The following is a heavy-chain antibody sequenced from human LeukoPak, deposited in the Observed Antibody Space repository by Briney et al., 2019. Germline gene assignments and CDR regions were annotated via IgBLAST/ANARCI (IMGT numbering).Heavy chain of an antibody. CDR2: INSDGSST. J-gene: IGHJ4*02. V-gene: IGHV3-74*01. CDR1: GFTFSSYW. D-gene: IGHD6-13*01. Sequence: GGSLRLSCAASGFTFSSYWMHWVRQAPGKGLVWVSRINSDGSSTSYADSVKGRFTISRDNAKNTLYLQMNSLRAEDTAVYYCVSSSSWYYYFDYWGQGTLVTVSS. CDR3: VSSSSWYYYFDY.